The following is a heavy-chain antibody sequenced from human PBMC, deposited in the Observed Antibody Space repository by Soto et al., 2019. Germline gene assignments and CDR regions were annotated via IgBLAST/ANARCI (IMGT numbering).Heavy chain of an antibody. CDR2: IKTRDEGETT. V-gene: IGHV3-15*07. J-gene: IGHJ6*02. CDR1: GFSVSKAW. CDR3: TTGSVEGF. D-gene: IGHD2-15*01. Sequence: EVQLVDSGGGLVKPGGSLRLSCEASGFSVSKAWMNWVRQAPGKGLEWVGRIKTRDEGETTNYAAPVKGRFTISRDDSKNTLYLQMNSLTTEDTAVYYCTTGSVEGFWGQGTTVTVSS.